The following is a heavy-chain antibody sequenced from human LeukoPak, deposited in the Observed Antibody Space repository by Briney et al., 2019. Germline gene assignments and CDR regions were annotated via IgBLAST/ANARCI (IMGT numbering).Heavy chain of an antibody. D-gene: IGHD2-15*01. V-gene: IGHV3-21*01. J-gene: IGHJ5*02. CDR2: ISSSSSYI. CDR3: ARGPDVVVVAFAGDNWFDP. CDR1: GFTFSSYA. Sequence: GGSLRLSCAASGFTFSSYAMHWVRQAPGKGLEWVSSISSSSSYIYYADSVKGRFTISRDNAKNSLYLQMNSLRAEDTAVYYCARGPDVVVVAFAGDNWFDPWGQGTLVTVSS.